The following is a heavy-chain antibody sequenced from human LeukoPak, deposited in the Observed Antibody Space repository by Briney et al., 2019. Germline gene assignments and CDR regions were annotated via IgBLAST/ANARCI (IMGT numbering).Heavy chain of an antibody. J-gene: IGHJ5*02. CDR2: IKQDGSEK. CDR1: GFTFSGYW. V-gene: IGHV3-7*01. D-gene: IGHD3-10*01. CDR3: ARPLMYYYGSETYFWFDP. Sequence: PGGSLRLSCAASGFTFSGYWMSWVRQAPGKGLEWVANIKQDGSEKYYVDSVKGRFTISRDNAKNSLYLQMNSLRAEDTAVYYCARPLMYYYGSETYFWFDPWGQGTLVTVSS.